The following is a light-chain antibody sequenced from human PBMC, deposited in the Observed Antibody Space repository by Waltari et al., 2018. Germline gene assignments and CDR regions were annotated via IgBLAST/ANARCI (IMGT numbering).Light chain of an antibody. CDR2: ATN. J-gene: IGLJ3*02. CDR1: SLRSYY. CDR3: NSRDSSGNHWV. Sequence: SSELTQDPAVSVALGQTVRITCQGDSLRSYYASWYQQKPGQAPVLGIVATNNRPSGIPDRFSGSSSGNTASLTITGAQAEDEADYYCNSRDSSGNHWVFGGGTKLTVL. V-gene: IGLV3-19*01.